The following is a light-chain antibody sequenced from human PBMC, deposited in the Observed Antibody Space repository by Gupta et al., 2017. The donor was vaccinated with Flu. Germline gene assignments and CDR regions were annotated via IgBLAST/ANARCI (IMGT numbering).Light chain of an antibody. CDR1: QSVSSN. CDR2: GAS. CDR3: QQYYNWPRT. J-gene: IGKJ1*01. V-gene: IGKV3-15*01. Sequence: EIVMTPSPATLSVSPGERATLSCRASQSVSSNLAWYQQKPGQAPRLLIYGASTRATGIPARFSGSGSGTEFTLTISSLQSEDFAVYYCQQYYNWPRTFGQGTKVEIK.